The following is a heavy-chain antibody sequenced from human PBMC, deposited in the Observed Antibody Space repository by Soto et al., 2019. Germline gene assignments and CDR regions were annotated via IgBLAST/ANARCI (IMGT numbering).Heavy chain of an antibody. Sequence: QVQLVQSGAEVKKPGASVKVSCKVSGYTLTELSMHWVRQAPGKGLEWMGGFDPEDGETIYAQKFKGRVTMTEDTSTDTAYMELSSLRAEDTAVYYCATDRRIVGATTWGWGWFDPFGQGTLVSVSS. CDR1: GYTLTELS. V-gene: IGHV1-24*01. J-gene: IGHJ5*02. CDR3: ATDRRIVGATTWGWGWFDP. D-gene: IGHD1-26*01. CDR2: FDPEDGET.